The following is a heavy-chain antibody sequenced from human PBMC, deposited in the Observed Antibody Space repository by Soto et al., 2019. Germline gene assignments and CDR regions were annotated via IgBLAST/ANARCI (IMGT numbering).Heavy chain of an antibody. CDR2: ISYDGSNT. CDR1: GVSFNSYD. J-gene: IGHJ4*02. CDR3: AKVHGSGTYYNFTDY. V-gene: IGHV3-30*18. D-gene: IGHD3-10*01. Sequence: GGSLRLSCAASGVSFNSYDMHWVRQAPGKGPEGVAIISYDGSNTYYSDSVSGRVTISRDNSKDTLYLQMHSLRSEDTAIYYCAKVHGSGTYYNFTDYWGQGTLVTVSS.